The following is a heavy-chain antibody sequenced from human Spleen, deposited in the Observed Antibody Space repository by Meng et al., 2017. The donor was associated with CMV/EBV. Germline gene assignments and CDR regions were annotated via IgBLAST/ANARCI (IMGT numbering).Heavy chain of an antibody. CDR1: GGPISSGDYY. D-gene: IGHD2-8*02. J-gene: IGHJ4*02. V-gene: IGHV4-30-4*08. Sequence: CTVSGGPISSGDYYWTWMRQPPGKGLEWIGYIHLNGRTYYNPSLKSRVTTSLDTSKNQFSLRLGSVTAADTAVYYCARGVEYATFDSWGQGTLVTVSS. CDR2: IHLNGRT. CDR3: ARGVEYATFDS.